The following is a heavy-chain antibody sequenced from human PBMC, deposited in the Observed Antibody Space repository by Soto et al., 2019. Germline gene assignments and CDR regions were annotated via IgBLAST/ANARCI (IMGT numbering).Heavy chain of an antibody. J-gene: IGHJ4*02. D-gene: IGHD3-10*01. V-gene: IGHV4-59*08. CDR2: IYYSGST. CDR3: ARRYGSSFDY. Sequence: WIRQPPGKGLEWIGYIYYSGSTNYNPSLKSRVTISVDTSKNQFSLKLSSVTAADTAVYYCARRYGSSFDYWGQGTLVTVSS.